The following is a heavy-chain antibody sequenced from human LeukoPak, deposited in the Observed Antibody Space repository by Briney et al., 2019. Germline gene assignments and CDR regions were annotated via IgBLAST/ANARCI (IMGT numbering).Heavy chain of an antibody. CDR1: GFTFNSYS. J-gene: IGHJ3*02. Sequence: GGSLRLSCAASGFTFNSYSMYWVRQAPGKGLEWVSSISSSSSYIYYADSVKGRFTISRDNAKNSLYLQMNSLRAEDTAVYYCARDQSYGDYHFGDGFDIWGQGTMATVSS. D-gene: IGHD4-17*01. V-gene: IGHV3-21*06. CDR3: ARDQSYGDYHFGDGFDI. CDR2: ISSSSSYI.